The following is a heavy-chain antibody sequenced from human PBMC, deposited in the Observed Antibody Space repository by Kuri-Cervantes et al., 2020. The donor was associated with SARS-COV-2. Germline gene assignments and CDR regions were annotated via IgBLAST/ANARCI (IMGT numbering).Heavy chain of an antibody. CDR2: IYYSGST. V-gene: IGHV4-39*01. J-gene: IGHJ4*02. CDR3: ARQRGGFLEWLLYYDY. Sequence: SETLSLTCTVSGGSITSISYFWGWIRQPPGKGLEWIGSIYYSGSTYYNPSLKSRVTISVDTSKNQFSLKLSSVTAADTAVYYCARQRGGFLEWLLYYDYWGQGTLVTVSS. CDR1: GGSITSISYF. D-gene: IGHD3-3*01.